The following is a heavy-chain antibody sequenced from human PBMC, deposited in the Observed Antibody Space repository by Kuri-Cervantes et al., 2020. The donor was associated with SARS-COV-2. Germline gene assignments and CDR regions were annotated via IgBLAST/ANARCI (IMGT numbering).Heavy chain of an antibody. CDR3: AAWGFPIVGATGPDAFDI. CDR1: GDTFSAYA. D-gene: IGHD1-26*01. CDR2: IIPILGTA. J-gene: IGHJ3*02. V-gene: IGHV1-69*04. Sequence: SVKVSCKASGDTFSAYAISWVRQAPGQGLEWMGRIIPILGTANYAQKFQGRVTITADKSTSTAYMELSSLRSEDTAVYYCAAWGFPIVGATGPDAFDIWGQGTMVTVS.